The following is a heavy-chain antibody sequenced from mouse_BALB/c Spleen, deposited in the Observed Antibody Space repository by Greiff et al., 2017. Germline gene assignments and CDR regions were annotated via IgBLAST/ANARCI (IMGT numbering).Heavy chain of an antibody. D-gene: IGHD1-2*01. CDR1: GYAFSSSW. CDR2: IYPGDGDT. J-gene: IGHJ4*01. CDR3: ARSLRLTRDYDAMDY. V-gene: IGHV1-82*01. Sequence: QVQLQQSGPELVKPGASVKISCKASGYAFSSSWMNWVKQRPGQGLEWIGRIYPGDGDTNYNGKFKGKATLTEDKSSSTAYMQLSSLTSVDSAVYFCARSLRLTRDYDAMDYWGQGTSVTVSS.